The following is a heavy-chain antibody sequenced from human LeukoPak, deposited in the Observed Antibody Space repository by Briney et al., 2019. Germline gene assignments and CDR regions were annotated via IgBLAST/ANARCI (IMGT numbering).Heavy chain of an antibody. CDR3: ARRVGGTTGTWSFDY. CDR2: INTNTGNP. Sequence: ASVKVSCKASGYTFTSYAMSWVRQAPGQGREWMGWINTNTGNPTYAQGFTGRFVFSLDTSVSTAYLQISSLKPEDTAVYYCARRVGGTTGTWSFDYWGQGTLVTVSS. D-gene: IGHD1-1*01. J-gene: IGHJ4*02. V-gene: IGHV7-4-1*02. CDR1: GYTFTSYA.